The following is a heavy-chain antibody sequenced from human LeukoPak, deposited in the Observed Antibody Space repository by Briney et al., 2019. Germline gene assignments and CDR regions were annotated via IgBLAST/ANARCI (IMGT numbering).Heavy chain of an antibody. V-gene: IGHV3-30*04. CDR1: GFTFSSYE. J-gene: IGHJ5*02. CDR3: AKGWFDP. CDR2: ISYDGSNK. Sequence: PGGSLRLSCAASGFTFSSYEMNWVRQAPGKGLEWVAVISYDGSNKYYADSVKGRFTISRDNSKNTLYLQMNSLRAEDTAVYYCAKGWFDPWGQGTLVTVSS.